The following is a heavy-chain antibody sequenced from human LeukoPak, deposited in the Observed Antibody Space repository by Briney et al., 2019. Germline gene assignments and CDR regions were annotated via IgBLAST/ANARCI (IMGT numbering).Heavy chain of an antibody. CDR3: TTVPTTNYYYYYMDV. J-gene: IGHJ6*03. CDR2: ITSSSSYI. CDR1: GFTFSSYS. D-gene: IGHD1-7*01. Sequence: PGGSLRLSCEASGFTFSSYSMNWVRQAPGKGLEWVSSITSSSSYIYYADSVKGRFTISRDSAKNSLYLQMNSLKTEDTAVYYCTTVPTTNYYYYYMDVWGKGTTVTVSS. V-gene: IGHV3-21*03.